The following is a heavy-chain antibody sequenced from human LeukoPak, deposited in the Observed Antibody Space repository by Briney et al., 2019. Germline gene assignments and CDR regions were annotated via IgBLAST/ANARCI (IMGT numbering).Heavy chain of an antibody. J-gene: IGHJ4*02. Sequence: ASVKVSCKASGYTFTGYYMHWVRQAPGQGLEWMGWINPNSGGTNYAQKFQGWVTMTRDTSISTAYMELSRLRSDDTAVYYCARDRGDSVTIFGVGTPLDYWGQGTLVTVSS. V-gene: IGHV1-2*04. CDR2: INPNSGGT. D-gene: IGHD3-3*01. CDR3: ARDRGDSVTIFGVGTPLDY. CDR1: GYTFTGYY.